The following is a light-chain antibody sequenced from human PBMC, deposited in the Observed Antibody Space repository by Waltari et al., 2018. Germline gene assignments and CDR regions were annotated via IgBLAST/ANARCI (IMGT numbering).Light chain of an antibody. Sequence: QTVVTQEPSLSGSPGGTVTLTCALRSVSLSPTSYANLYQQTPGQAPRTLVYKANARSSGVPDRFSGSILGNTAALTITGAQADDESDYYCALYMGSGIWVFGGGTRLTVL. CDR2: KAN. V-gene: IGLV8-61*01. CDR3: ALYMGSGIWV. J-gene: IGLJ3*02. CDR1: SVSLSPTSY.